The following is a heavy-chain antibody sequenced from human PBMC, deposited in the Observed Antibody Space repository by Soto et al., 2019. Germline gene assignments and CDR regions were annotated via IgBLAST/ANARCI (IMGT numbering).Heavy chain of an antibody. J-gene: IGHJ3*02. CDR3: AAFKSTRNFWSGYPTAFDI. CDR1: GYTLTSYD. D-gene: IGHD3-3*01. V-gene: IGHV1-8*01. Sequence: ASVKVSCKASGYTLTSYDINWVRQATGQGLEWMGWMNPNSGNTGYAQKFQGRVTMTRNTSISTAYMELSSLRSEDTAVYYCAAFKSTRNFWSGYPTAFDIWGQGTMVPVSS. CDR2: MNPNSGNT.